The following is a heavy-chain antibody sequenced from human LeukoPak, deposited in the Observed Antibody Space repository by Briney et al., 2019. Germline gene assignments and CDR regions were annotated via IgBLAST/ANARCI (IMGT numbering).Heavy chain of an antibody. Sequence: SETLSLTCAVSGGSISTDTYWWGWIRQSPGKGLEWVAIIFHSGGTHYNPSLKSRVTISVDTSKNQFSLKLGSVTAADAAVYYCVRQYGGGAWYFDLWGRGTLITVSS. CDR2: IFHSGGT. V-gene: IGHV4-39*01. J-gene: IGHJ2*01. CDR3: VRQYGGGAWYFDL. D-gene: IGHD3-16*01. CDR1: GGSISTDTYW.